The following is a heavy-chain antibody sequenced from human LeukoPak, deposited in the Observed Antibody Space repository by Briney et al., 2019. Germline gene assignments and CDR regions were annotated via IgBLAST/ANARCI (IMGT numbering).Heavy chain of an antibody. V-gene: IGHV4-34*01. Sequence: SETLSLTCAVYGGSFSGYYWSWIRQPPAKGLEWIGEINHSGSTNYNPSLKSRVTISVDTSKNQFSLKLSSVTAADTAVYYCARGRGYSYGFSFDYWGQGTLVTVSS. CDR1: GGSFSGYY. CDR2: INHSGST. D-gene: IGHD5-18*01. J-gene: IGHJ4*02. CDR3: ARGRGYSYGFSFDY.